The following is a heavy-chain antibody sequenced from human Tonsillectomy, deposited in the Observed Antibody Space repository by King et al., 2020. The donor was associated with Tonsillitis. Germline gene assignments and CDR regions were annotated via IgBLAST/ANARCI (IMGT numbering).Heavy chain of an antibody. CDR1: GFTFDDYA. V-gene: IGHV3-43*02. CDR3: AKARGLSLYTPIDY. J-gene: IGHJ4*02. D-gene: IGHD2-15*01. Sequence: VQLVESGGGVVQPGGSLRLSCAASGFTFDDYALHWVRQAPGKRLEWVSFISGDAGSTHYVDSVKGRFTISRDNNKSSLYLQMKSLRIEDTALYYCAKARGLSLYTPIDYWGQGTLVTVSS. CDR2: ISGDAGST.